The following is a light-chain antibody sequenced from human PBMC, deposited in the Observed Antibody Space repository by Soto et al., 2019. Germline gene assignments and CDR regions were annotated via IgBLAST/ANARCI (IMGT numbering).Light chain of an antibody. V-gene: IGLV2-14*01. Sequence: QSALTQPRSVSGSPGQSTTIPCPGTSSDVGGYNYVSWYQQHPGKAPKLMIYEVSSRPSGVSPRFSASRSAYTASLTISGLQHEDEADYYCSSFTSSYFYVFGPGTKVTGL. CDR3: SSFTSSYFYV. CDR2: EVS. CDR1: SSDVGGYNY. J-gene: IGLJ1*01.